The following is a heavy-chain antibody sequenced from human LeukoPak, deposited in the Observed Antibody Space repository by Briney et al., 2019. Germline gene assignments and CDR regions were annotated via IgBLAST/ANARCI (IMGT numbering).Heavy chain of an antibody. D-gene: IGHD2-21*01. J-gene: IGHJ4*02. CDR2: ISDSGRII. CDR3: AGGAQYGGSFAY. Sequence: GGSLTLSWAVCGLIFSSFEMAWARQAPGGGREGMSYISDSGRIIKCADCVKGRLTISRDDTHYTLYLQMNSLRAEDTTIYYCAGGAQYGGSFAYWGQGTLVTVSS. CDR1: GLIFSSFE. V-gene: IGHV3-48*03.